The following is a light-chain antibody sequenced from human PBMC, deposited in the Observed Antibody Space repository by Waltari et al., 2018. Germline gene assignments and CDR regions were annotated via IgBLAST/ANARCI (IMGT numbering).Light chain of an antibody. CDR1: QSVSSN. CDR3: QQISNWPLT. J-gene: IGKJ4*01. Sequence: EIVMTQPPATLSLSPGERATLSCRASQSVSSNLAWYQQKPGQAHSPHMYAISSRATGIPDRFSGSGSGTEFTLTICSLGPGDVAVYYCQQISNWPLTVDAGTTVDI. CDR2: AIS. V-gene: IGKV3D-15*01.